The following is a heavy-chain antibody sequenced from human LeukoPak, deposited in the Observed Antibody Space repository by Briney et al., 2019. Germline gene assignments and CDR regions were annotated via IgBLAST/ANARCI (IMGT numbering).Heavy chain of an antibody. V-gene: IGHV3-23*01. Sequence: GVSQRLSCAASGFTFSSYAMTWVRQAPGRGLEWVSTIRSGAYTYYADSVKGRLSVSRDNFKNTLYLEMNSLRAEDAAVYYCARISVVSRSGPLDYWGQGTLVTVSS. CDR1: GFTFSSYA. CDR2: IRSGAYT. J-gene: IGHJ4*02. D-gene: IGHD3-10*01. CDR3: ARISVVSRSGPLDY.